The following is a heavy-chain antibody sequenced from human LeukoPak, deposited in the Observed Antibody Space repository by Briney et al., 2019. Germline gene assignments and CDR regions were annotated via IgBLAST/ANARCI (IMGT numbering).Heavy chain of an antibody. CDR2: IWYDGSNK. D-gene: IGHD4-17*01. CDR1: GFTFSSYG. V-gene: IGHV3-33*01. Sequence: GRSLRLSCAASGFTFSSYGMHWVRQAPGKGLEWVAVIWYDGSNKYYADSVKGRFTISRDNSKNTLYLQMNSLRAEDTAVYCCARDRYGDLDYYYGMDVWGQGTTVTVSS. CDR3: ARDRYGDLDYYYGMDV. J-gene: IGHJ6*02.